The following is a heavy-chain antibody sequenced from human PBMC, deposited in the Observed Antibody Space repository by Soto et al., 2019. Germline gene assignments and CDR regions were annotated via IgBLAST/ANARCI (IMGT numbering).Heavy chain of an antibody. CDR2: IYYSGST. CDR1: GGSISGGGYY. J-gene: IGHJ6*01. CDR3: ARGTEAAFYNYGMDV. D-gene: IGHD1-1*01. V-gene: IGHV4-31*03. Sequence: QVQLQQSGPGLVKPSQTLSLTCTVSGGSISGGGYYWSWIRQHPGKGLEWIGYIYYSGSTYYNPSLKGGVIISLDTSKNQCSLKLSSVTAADTAVYYCARGTEAAFYNYGMDVWGQGTTVTVSS.